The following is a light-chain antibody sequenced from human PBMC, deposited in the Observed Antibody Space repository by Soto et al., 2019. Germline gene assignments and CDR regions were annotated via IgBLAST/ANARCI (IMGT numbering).Light chain of an antibody. CDR2: DAS. CDR1: QSVRNN. Sequence: IVMTQSPATLPMSPGERVTLSCRASQSVRNNLAWYQQKPGQGPRLLIYDASTRATGIPARFSGSGSGTEFTLTISSLQSEDFAVYYCQQCNDWPWTFGQGTKVDIK. J-gene: IGKJ1*01. CDR3: QQCNDWPWT. V-gene: IGKV3-15*01.